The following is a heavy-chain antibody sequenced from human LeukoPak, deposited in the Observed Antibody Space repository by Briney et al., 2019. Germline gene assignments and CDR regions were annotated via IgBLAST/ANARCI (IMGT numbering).Heavy chain of an antibody. J-gene: IGHJ4*02. CDR2: ISNSDGST. CDR1: GFTFSSYA. CDR3: AKATGYLL. D-gene: IGHD1-14*01. Sequence: GGSLRLSCAASGFTFSSYAMSWVRQAPGKGLEWVSTISNSDGSTYYADSVKGRFSISRDNSENTLYLQMNSLRAEDTAVYYCAKATGYLLWGQGTLVTVSS. V-gene: IGHV3-23*01.